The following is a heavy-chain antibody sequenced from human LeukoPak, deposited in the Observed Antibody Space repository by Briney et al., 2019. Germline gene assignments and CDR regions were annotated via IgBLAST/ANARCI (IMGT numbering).Heavy chain of an antibody. CDR3: SRESGAFSPFGY. J-gene: IGHJ4*02. CDR2: ISLSGVT. CDR1: GGSISSTNW. Sequence: PSETLSLTCGVSGGSISSTNWWSWARQPPGQGLEWIGEISLSGVTNYNPSLKSRVTMSLDRSKNHLSLTLTSVTAADTAVYYYSRESGAFSPFGYWGQGTLVTVSS. D-gene: IGHD1-26*01. V-gene: IGHV4-4*02.